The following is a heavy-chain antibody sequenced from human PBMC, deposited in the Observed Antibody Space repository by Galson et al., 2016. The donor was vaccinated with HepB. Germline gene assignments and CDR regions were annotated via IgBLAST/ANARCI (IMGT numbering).Heavy chain of an antibody. J-gene: IGHJ4*02. CDR2: IYSDGRR. CDR1: GLTVSDNY. D-gene: IGHD2-15*01. V-gene: IGHV3-53*01. CDR3: LSLYRIGY. Sequence: SLRLSCAVSGLTVSDNYMSWVRQAPGKGLEWVSIIYSDGRRVYADSVKARFTISSDNFRNTLYLQMNILLGEDTAVYCCLSLYRIGYWGQGTLVPVSS.